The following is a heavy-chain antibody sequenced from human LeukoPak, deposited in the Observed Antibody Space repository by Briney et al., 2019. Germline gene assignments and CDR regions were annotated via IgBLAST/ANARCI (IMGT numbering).Heavy chain of an antibody. Sequence: PGGALRLSCAASGLTFISEWMSWVRQAPGKGLEWVANIKQDGSEKYYVDSVKGRFTISRDNAKNSLYLQMNSLRAEDTAVYYCARDRSYCSGGSCYDPPFQHWGQGTLVTVSS. CDR3: ARDRSYCSGGSCYDPPFQH. CDR2: IKQDGSEK. CDR1: GLTFISEW. J-gene: IGHJ1*01. D-gene: IGHD2-15*01. V-gene: IGHV3-7*03.